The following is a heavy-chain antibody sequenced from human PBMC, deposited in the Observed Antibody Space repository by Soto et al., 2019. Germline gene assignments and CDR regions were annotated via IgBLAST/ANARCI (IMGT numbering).Heavy chain of an antibody. CDR1: GFTFSVSA. J-gene: IGHJ2*01. D-gene: IGHD2-21*02. V-gene: IGHV3-73*02. CDR2: VRSKANSYAT. Sequence: EVPLVESGGGLVQPGGSLKLSCAASGFTFSVSAMHWVRQASGKGLEWVGRVRSKANSYATEYAASLKGRFTISRDDSKNMAYLEMNSLKTEDTAVYYCTRFSATASWFFDFWGRGTLVTVSS. CDR3: TRFSATASWFFDF.